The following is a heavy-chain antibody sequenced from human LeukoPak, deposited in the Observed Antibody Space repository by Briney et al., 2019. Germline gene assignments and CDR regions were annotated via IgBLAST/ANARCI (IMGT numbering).Heavy chain of an antibody. Sequence: PGGSLRLSCAASGFTFSSYAMSWVRQAPGKGLEWDSAISGSGFSTYYADSVKGRFTISRDNAKNSLYLQMSSLRAEDTAVYYCARAGSYSYGVLFDYWGQGTLVTVSS. CDR3: ARAGSYSYGVLFDY. J-gene: IGHJ4*02. CDR1: GFTFSSYA. CDR2: ISGSGFST. V-gene: IGHV3-23*01. D-gene: IGHD5-18*01.